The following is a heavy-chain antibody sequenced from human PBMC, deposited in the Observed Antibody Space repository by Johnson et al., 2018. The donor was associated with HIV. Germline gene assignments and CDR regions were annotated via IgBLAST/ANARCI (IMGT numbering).Heavy chain of an antibody. CDR3: AREGVAVRYIDDAFDI. Sequence: VQLVESEGGLVQPGGSLRLSCTASGFSFSDYWMTWVRQAPGKGLECVANINQDGSEKYYVDSMKGRFTIYRDNPKNSLYLQMSSLRAEDTAVYYCAREGVAVRYIDDAFDIWGQGTMVTVSS. CDR2: INQDGSEK. CDR1: GFSFSDYW. J-gene: IGHJ3*02. V-gene: IGHV3-7*01. D-gene: IGHD3-9*01.